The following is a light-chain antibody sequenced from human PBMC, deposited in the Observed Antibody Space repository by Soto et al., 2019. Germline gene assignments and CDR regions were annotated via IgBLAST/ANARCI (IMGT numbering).Light chain of an antibody. CDR3: QQYYSTPLT. Sequence: DIVMTHSPDSVAVSLGERATINCKSSQSVLYSSNNKNYLAWYQQKPGQPPKLLIYRASTRESGVPDRFSGSGSGTDFTLTISSLQAEDVAVYYCQQYYSTPLTFGGGTKVDIK. V-gene: IGKV4-1*01. CDR2: RAS. J-gene: IGKJ4*01. CDR1: QSVLYSSNNKNY.